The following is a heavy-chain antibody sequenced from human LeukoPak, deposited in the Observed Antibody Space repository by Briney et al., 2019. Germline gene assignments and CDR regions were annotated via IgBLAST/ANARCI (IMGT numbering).Heavy chain of an antibody. V-gene: IGHV3-21*01. J-gene: IGHJ4*02. CDR1: GFTFNSYS. CDR2: ISSSSSYI. CDR3: AREIAATLYY. D-gene: IGHD6-6*01. Sequence: GGSLRLSCAASGFTFNSYSMNWVRQAPGKGLEWVSSISSSSSYIHYADSVKGRFTISRDNAKNSLYLQMNSLRAEDTAVYYCAREIAATLYYWGQGTLVTVSS.